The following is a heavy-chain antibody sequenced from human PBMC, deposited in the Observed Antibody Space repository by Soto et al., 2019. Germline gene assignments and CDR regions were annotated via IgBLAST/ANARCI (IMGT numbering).Heavy chain of an antibody. Sequence: PSETLSLTCTVSSGSISSYYWSWIRQPPGRGLEWIGYIHYTGSTYYNSSLKSRVSISVDTSKNQFSLNLNSVTVADTAVYYCARQDHYYDSSGQIWFGAFDIWGQGTMVTVSS. D-gene: IGHD3-22*01. CDR1: SGSISSYY. CDR3: ARQDHYYDSSGQIWFGAFDI. V-gene: IGHV4-59*08. J-gene: IGHJ3*02. CDR2: IHYTGST.